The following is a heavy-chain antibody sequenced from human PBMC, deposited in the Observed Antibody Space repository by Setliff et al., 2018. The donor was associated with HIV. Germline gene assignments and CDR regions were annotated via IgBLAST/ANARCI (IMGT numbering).Heavy chain of an antibody. CDR1: GGSIRSSSYY. V-gene: IGHV4-61*09. CDR3: AKEGSWNDDSGAFNI. J-gene: IGHJ3*02. Sequence: SETLSLTCNVSGGSIRSSSYYWGWIRQPPGKGLEWIGQIHTTGTTKYNPSLQSRVTISGDSSKNQFSLRLSSVTAADTAVYYCAKEGSWNDDSGAFNIWGQGTMVTVSS. CDR2: IHTTGTT. D-gene: IGHD1-1*01.